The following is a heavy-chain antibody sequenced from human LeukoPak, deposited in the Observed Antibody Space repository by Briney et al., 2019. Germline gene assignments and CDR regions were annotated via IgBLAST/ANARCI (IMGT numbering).Heavy chain of an antibody. Sequence: GGSLRLSCTASGLTFNTYTMHWVRQAPGRGLEWLAVISFDGSTKYYADSVRGRFAISRDNSKNTLFLQMNNLRAEDTALYYCATLVTAVTTTQFDYWGQGALVTVSS. V-gene: IGHV3-30*09. D-gene: IGHD4-11*01. CDR3: ATLVTAVTTTQFDY. CDR2: ISFDGSTK. CDR1: GLTFNTYT. J-gene: IGHJ4*02.